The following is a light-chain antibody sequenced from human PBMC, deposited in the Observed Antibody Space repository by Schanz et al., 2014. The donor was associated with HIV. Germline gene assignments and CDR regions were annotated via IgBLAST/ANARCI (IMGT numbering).Light chain of an antibody. CDR3: CSYARTSILGQVI. V-gene: IGLV2-23*02. CDR1: SSDVGSYNL. J-gene: IGLJ2*01. Sequence: QSVLTQPASVSGSPGQSITISCTGTSSDVGSYNLVSWYQQHPGKAPKLMIYEVSKRPSGVSNRFSGSKSGNTASLTFSGLQAEDEADYYCCSYARTSILGQVIFGGGTKLTVL. CDR2: EVS.